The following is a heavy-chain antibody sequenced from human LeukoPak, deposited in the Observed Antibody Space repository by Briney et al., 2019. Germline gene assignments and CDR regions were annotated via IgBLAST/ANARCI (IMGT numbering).Heavy chain of an antibody. CDR3: ARQLGYCSSTSCYADKVDY. V-gene: IGHV4-34*01. CDR1: GGSFSGYY. CDR2: INHSGST. D-gene: IGHD2-2*01. J-gene: IGHJ4*02. Sequence: KPSETLSLTCAVYGGSFSGYYWGWIRQPPGKGLEWIGEINHSGSTNYNPSLKSRVTISVDTSKNQFSLKLSSVTAADTAVYYCARQLGYCSSTSCYADKVDYWGQGTLVTVSS.